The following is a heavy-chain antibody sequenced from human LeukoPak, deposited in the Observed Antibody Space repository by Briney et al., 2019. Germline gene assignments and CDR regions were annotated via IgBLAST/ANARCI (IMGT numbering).Heavy chain of an antibody. Sequence: PGGSLRLSCAASGFTFSSYAMSWVRQAPGKGLEWVSAISGSGGSTYYAVSVKGRFTISRDNSKNTLYLQMNSLRAEDTAVYYCAKIRQWLDLGYFDLWGRGTLVTVSS. CDR2: ISGSGGST. D-gene: IGHD6-19*01. J-gene: IGHJ2*01. CDR3: AKIRQWLDLGYFDL. V-gene: IGHV3-23*01. CDR1: GFTFSSYA.